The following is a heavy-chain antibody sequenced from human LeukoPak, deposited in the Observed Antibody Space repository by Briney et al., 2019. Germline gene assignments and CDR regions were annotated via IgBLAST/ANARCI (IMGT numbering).Heavy chain of an antibody. CDR1: GFTFNSYA. D-gene: IGHD1-26*01. Sequence: HPGGSLRLSCAASGFTFNSYAMSWVRQAPEKGLEWVATISGSGGGTYYADSVKGRFTISRDDSKNTLYLQMNSLRAEDTAVYYCAKDLGRYRNNYFDHWGQGTLVTVSS. J-gene: IGHJ4*02. CDR2: ISGSGGGT. CDR3: AKDLGRYRNNYFDH. V-gene: IGHV3-23*01.